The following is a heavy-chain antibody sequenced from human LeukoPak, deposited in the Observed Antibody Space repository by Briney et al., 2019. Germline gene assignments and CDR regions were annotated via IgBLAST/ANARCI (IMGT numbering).Heavy chain of an antibody. J-gene: IGHJ6*03. CDR2: ISHSGST. D-gene: IGHD3-10*01. V-gene: IGHV4-59*12. CDR3: ARGSGSYYNVYYYYYYMDV. Sequence: PSETLSLTCTVSGGSISSYYWSWIRQPPGKGLEWIGYISHSGSTNYNPSLKSRVTMSVDTSKNQFSLKLSSVTAADTAVYYCARGSGSYYNVYYYYYYMDVWGKGTTVTISS. CDR1: GGSISSYY.